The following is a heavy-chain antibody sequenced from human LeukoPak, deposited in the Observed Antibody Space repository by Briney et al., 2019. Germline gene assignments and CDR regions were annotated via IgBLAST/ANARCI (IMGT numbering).Heavy chain of an antibody. V-gene: IGHV3-30*18. D-gene: IGHD6-19*01. Sequence: GGSLRLSCAASGFTFSSYGMHWVRQAPGEGLEWVAVISYDGSNKYYADSVKGRFTISRDNSKNTLYPQMNSLRAEDTAVYYCAKDQGSGWYWITPPLFDYWGQGTLVTVSS. CDR3: AKDQGSGWYWITPPLFDY. CDR2: ISYDGSNK. CDR1: GFTFSSYG. J-gene: IGHJ4*02.